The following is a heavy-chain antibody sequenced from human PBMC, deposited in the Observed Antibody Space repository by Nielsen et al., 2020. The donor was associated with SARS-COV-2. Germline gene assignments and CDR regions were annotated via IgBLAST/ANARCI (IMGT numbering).Heavy chain of an antibody. J-gene: IGHJ4*02. CDR3: ARAGLFSSGSYFDY. CDR2: IKQDGSEK. CDR1: GFTFSSYW. V-gene: IGHV3-7*01. Sequence: GESLKISCAASGFTFSSYWMSWVRQAPGKGLEWVANIKQDGSEKYYVDSVKGRFPISRDNAKNSLYLQMNSLRAEDTAVYYCARAGLFSSGSYFDYWGQGTLVTVSS. D-gene: IGHD6-19*01.